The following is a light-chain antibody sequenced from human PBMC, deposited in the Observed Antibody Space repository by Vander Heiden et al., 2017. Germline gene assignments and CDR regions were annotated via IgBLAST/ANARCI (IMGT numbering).Light chain of an antibody. CDR1: QSISSY. Sequence: DIQMTQSPSSLSASVGDRVTSTCRASQSISSYLNWYQQKPGKAPKLLIYAASSLQSGVPSRFSGSGSGTDFTLTISSLQPEDFATYYCQQSYSTHTFGQGTKLEIK. J-gene: IGKJ2*01. CDR3: QQSYSTHT. V-gene: IGKV1-39*01. CDR2: AAS.